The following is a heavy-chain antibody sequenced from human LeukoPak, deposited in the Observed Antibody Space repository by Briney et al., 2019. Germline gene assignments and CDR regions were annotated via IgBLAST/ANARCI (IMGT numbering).Heavy chain of an antibody. CDR2: INTNTGNP. Sequence: GASVKVSCKASGYTFTSYAMNWVRQAPGQGLEWMGWINTNTGNPTYAQGFTGRFVFSLDISVSTAYLQISSLKAEDTAVYYCARGGSSWFAYNWFDPWGQGTLVTVSS. J-gene: IGHJ5*02. CDR1: GYTFTSYA. D-gene: IGHD6-13*01. V-gene: IGHV7-4-1*02. CDR3: ARGGSSWFAYNWFDP.